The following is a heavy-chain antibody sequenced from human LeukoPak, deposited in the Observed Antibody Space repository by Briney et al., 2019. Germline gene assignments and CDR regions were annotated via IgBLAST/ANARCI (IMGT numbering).Heavy chain of an antibody. J-gene: IGHJ4*02. Sequence: PETPSHTLILSCGSICSHCWGWVWRLPRERLGWVGCVYYRESTNYNPTLKSRVTIAVDTSKNQLCLKLSAVTAADTAVYYCARVRGLGVITPYFDYWGQGALVTVSS. CDR1: CGSICSHC. CDR3: ARVRGLGVITPYFDY. V-gene: IGHV4-59*08. CDR2: VYYREST. D-gene: IGHD3-16*02.